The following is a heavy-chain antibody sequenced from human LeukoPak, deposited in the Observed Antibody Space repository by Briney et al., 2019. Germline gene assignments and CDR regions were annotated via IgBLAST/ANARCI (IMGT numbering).Heavy chain of an antibody. D-gene: IGHD1-26*01. J-gene: IGHJ3*02. CDR3: ARDVGFIVGATPGAFDI. V-gene: IGHV3-66*01. Sequence: GGSLRLSCAASGFTFSSYNMNWVRQAPGKGLEWVSVIYSGGNTYYADSVKGRFTISRDNTKNTVYLQMNSLRADDTAVYYCARDVGFIVGATPGAFDIWGQGTMVTVSS. CDR1: GFTFSSYN. CDR2: IYSGGNT.